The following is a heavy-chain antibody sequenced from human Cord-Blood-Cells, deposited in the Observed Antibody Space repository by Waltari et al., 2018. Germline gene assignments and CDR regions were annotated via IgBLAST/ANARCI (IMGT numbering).Heavy chain of an antibody. CDR1: GYTFTSCY. D-gene: IGHD2-21*01. CDR3: ARGFIPPLIAMTGDEDAFDI. J-gene: IGHJ3*02. V-gene: IGHV1-8*01. Sequence: QVQLVQSGAEVKKPGASVKVSCKASGYTFTSCYINWVRKATGQVLEWMGWMNPSSGNTGYAQKFQGRVTMTRNTSISTAYMELSSLRSEDTAVYYCARGFIPPLIAMTGDEDAFDIWGQGTMVTVSS. CDR2: MNPSSGNT.